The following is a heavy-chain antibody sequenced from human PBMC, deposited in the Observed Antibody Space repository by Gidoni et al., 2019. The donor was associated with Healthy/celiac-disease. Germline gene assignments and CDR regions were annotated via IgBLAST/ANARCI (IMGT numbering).Heavy chain of an antibody. CDR3: AREGGSSGWYGVDYFDY. V-gene: IGHV6-1*01. CDR2: TYYRSKWYN. Sequence: QVQLQQSGPGLVKPSQTLSLTCAISGDSVSRNSPPWNWIRQSPSRVLEWLGRTYYRSKWYNDYAVSVKSRITINPDTSKNQFSLQLNSVTPEDTAVYYCAREGGSSGWYGVDYFDYWGQGTLVTVSS. D-gene: IGHD6-19*01. CDR1: GDSVSRNSPP. J-gene: IGHJ4*02.